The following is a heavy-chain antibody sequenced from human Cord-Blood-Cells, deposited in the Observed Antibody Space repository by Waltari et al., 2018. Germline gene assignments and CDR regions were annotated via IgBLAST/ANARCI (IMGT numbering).Heavy chain of an antibody. D-gene: IGHD2-15*01. J-gene: IGHJ6*02. CDR1: GYTFTSYA. Sequence: QVQLVQSGAEVKKPGASVTVSCKASGYTFTSYAMHWVRQAPGQRLEWMGWNNAGNGNTKYSQKFQGRVTITRDTSASTAYMELSSLRSEDTAVYYCARDLTPNTLGYCSGGSCYYYYYGMEVWGQGTTVTVSS. CDR3: ARDLTPNTLGYCSGGSCYYYYYGMEV. CDR2: NNAGNGNT. V-gene: IGHV1-3*01.